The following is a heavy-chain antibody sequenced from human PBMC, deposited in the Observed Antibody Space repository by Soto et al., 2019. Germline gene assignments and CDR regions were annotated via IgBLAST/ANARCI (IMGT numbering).Heavy chain of an antibody. CDR1: GGCFSGCY. J-gene: IGHJ6*03. Sequence: SETLSLTCAVYGGCFSGCYWSWIRQPPGKGLEWIGEINHSGSTNYNPSLKSRVTISVDTSKNQFSLKLSSVTAADTAVYYCARRSYYYGSGRSNYYYYYMDVWGKGTTVTVSS. CDR3: ARRSYYYGSGRSNYYYYYMDV. D-gene: IGHD3-10*01. CDR2: INHSGST. V-gene: IGHV4-34*01.